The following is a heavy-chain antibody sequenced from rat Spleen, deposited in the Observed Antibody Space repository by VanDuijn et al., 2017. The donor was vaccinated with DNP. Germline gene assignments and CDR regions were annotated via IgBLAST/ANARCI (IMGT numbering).Heavy chain of an antibody. J-gene: IGHJ2*01. CDR1: GFSFRDYG. Sequence: EVQLVESGGGLVQPGRSLKLSCVASGFSFRDYGMAWVRQAPTKGLEWVASISTGGGNTYYRDSVKGRFTVSRDNAESTLYLQMYSLRSEDMATYYCVRPDYYDGSYPRYWGQGVMVTVSS. CDR2: ISTGGGNT. D-gene: IGHD1-12*02. V-gene: IGHV5S13*01. CDR3: VRPDYYDGSYPRY.